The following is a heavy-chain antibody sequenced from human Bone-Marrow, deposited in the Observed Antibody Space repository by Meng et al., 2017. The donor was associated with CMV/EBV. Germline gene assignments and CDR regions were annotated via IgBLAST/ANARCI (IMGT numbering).Heavy chain of an antibody. CDR2: INPNSGGT. Sequence: ASVKVSCKASGYTFTSYDINWVRQATGQGLEWMGWINPNSGGTNYAQKFQGRVTMTRDTSISTAYMELSRLRSDDTAVYYCARQGETTDIVVVPAAYFNWFDPWGQGTLVTGSS. V-gene: IGHV1-2*02. D-gene: IGHD2-2*01. CDR3: ARQGETTDIVVVPAAYFNWFDP. J-gene: IGHJ5*02. CDR1: GYTFTSYD.